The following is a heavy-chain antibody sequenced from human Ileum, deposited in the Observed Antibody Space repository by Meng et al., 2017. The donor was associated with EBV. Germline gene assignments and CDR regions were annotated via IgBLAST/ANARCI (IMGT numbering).Heavy chain of an antibody. V-gene: IGHV4-59*08. CDR3: ARGGWSLDY. CDR1: GGSISSYY. CDR2: IYSSGST. D-gene: IGHD2-15*01. J-gene: IGHJ4*02. Sequence: VQQKEPGPGLVKPSETLSLPCTVSGGSISSYYWSWIRQPPGKGLEWIGYIYSSGSTNYNPSLKSRVTISVDTSKNQFSLNLSSVTAADTAVYYCARGGWSLDYWGQGTLVTVSS.